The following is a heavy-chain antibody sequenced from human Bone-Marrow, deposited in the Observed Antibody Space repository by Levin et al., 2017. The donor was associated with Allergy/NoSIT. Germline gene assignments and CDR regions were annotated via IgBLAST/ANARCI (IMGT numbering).Heavy chain of an antibody. J-gene: IGHJ4*02. CDR3: ARKGYGGDQGLDY. Sequence: PGGSLRLSCVASGFTLTSHGMHWVRQAPGKGLEWVAVISYDGREKDYEDSVRGRFTISRDKSKNTVYLEMNSLTIEDTGVYYCARKGYGGDQGLDYWGQGALVTVSS. D-gene: IGHD2-21*02. CDR1: GFTLTSHG. CDR2: ISYDGREK. V-gene: IGHV3-30*03.